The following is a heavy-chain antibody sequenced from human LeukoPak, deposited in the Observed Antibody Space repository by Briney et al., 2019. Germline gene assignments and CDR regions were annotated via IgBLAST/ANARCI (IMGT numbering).Heavy chain of an antibody. D-gene: IGHD2-2*01. Sequence: SETLSLTCTVSGGSISSGGYYWSWIRQHPGKGLEWIGYIYYSGSTYYNPSLKSRVTISVDTSKNQFSLKLSSVTAADTAVYYCARLRVVPPRAFDIWGQGTMVTVSS. J-gene: IGHJ3*02. CDR1: GGSISSGGYY. V-gene: IGHV4-31*03. CDR2: IYYSGST. CDR3: ARLRVVPPRAFDI.